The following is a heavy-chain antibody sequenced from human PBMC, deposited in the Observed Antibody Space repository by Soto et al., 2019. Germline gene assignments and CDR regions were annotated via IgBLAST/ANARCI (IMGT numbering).Heavy chain of an antibody. V-gene: IGHV4-30-4*01. CDR3: ARGRYCLTGRCFPNWFDS. J-gene: IGHJ5*01. D-gene: IGHD7-27*01. CDR1: GDSISNLDYF. CDR2: IYNSATT. Sequence: SETLSLTCSVSGDSISNLDYFWAWIRQPPGQALEYIGYIYNSATTYYNPSFESRVAISVDTSKSQFSLNVTSVTAADTAVYFCARGRYCLTGRCFPNWFDSWGQGALVTVSS.